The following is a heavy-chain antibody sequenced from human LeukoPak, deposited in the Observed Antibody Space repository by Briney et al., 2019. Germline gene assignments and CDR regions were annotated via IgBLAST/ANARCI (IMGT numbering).Heavy chain of an antibody. CDR3: AKCILTGYYKGYMDV. CDR2: ISGRGGST. D-gene: IGHD3-9*01. CDR1: GFTFSSHG. Sequence: GGSLRLSCAASGFTFSSHGMSWVRQAPGKGLEWVSAISGRGGSTYYADSVKGRFTISRDNSKNTLYLQMNSLRAEDTAVYYCAKCILTGYYKGYMDVWGKGTTVTISS. V-gene: IGHV3-23*01. J-gene: IGHJ6*03.